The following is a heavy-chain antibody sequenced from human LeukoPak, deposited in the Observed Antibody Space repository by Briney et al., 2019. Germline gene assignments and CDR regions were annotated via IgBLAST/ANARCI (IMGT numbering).Heavy chain of an antibody. Sequence: LRLSCAASGFTFNNYGMHWVRQPPGKGLEWIGEINHSGSTNYNPSLKSRVTISVDTSKNQFSLKLSSVTAADTAVYYCARSPLGQLPPYYWGQGTLVTVSS. CDR1: GFTFNNYG. D-gene: IGHD1-7*01. CDR2: INHSGST. CDR3: ARSPLGQLPPYY. V-gene: IGHV4-34*01. J-gene: IGHJ4*02.